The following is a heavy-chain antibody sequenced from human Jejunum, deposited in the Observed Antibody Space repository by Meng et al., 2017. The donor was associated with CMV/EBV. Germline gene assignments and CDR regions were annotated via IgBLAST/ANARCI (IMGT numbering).Heavy chain of an antibody. Sequence: IYYWSWIRQPPGKGLEWIGFMSYSGSTNYNPSLKSRVTISVDTSKTQFSLKLSSVTAADTAVYYCARDCGGGSCYSGGFYYYGLDVWGQGTAVTVSS. J-gene: IGHJ6*02. V-gene: IGHV4-59*01. CDR1: IYY. D-gene: IGHD2-15*01. CDR2: MSYSGST. CDR3: ARDCGGGSCYSGGFYYYGLDV.